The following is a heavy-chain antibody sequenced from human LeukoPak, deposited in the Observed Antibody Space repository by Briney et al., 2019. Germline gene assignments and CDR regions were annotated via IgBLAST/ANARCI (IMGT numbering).Heavy chain of an antibody. Sequence: PSETLSLTCSVSGYSIRNGYYWGWIRQPPGKGLEWIGSIYESGNTDYSPSLKSRVTISVDTSKNKFSLRLNSVTAADTAVYYCARHLNTFDQGGASYYYIDVWGKGTTVAVSS. CDR3: ARHLNTFDQGGASYYYIDV. CDR2: IYESGNT. D-gene: IGHD3-16*01. V-gene: IGHV4-38-2*01. J-gene: IGHJ6*03. CDR1: GYSIRNGYY.